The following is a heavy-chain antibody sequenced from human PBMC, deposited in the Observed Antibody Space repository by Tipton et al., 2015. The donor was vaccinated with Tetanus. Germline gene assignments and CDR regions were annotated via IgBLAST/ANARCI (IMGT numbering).Heavy chain of an antibody. D-gene: IGHD3-22*01. J-gene: IGHJ3*01. CDR2: FSPIFRRP. V-gene: IGHV1-69*01. Sequence: QSGAEVKKPGSSVKVSCKSSGGTFSNYVFNWVRQAPGQGLEWMGGFSPIFRRPNYAQKSQGRVTISADESTSTAYMELRSLTSADTAIYYCAREAINSEDRRAFDVWGQGTMVTVSP. CDR3: AREAINSEDRRAFDV. CDR1: GGTFSNYV.